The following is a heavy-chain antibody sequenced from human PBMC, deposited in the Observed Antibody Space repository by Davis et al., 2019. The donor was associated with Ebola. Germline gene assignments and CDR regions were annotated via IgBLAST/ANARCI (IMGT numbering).Heavy chain of an antibody. Sequence: GASLKISCAASGFTFSSYGMHWVRQAPGKGLEWVAVIWYDGSNKYYADSVKGRFTISRDNSKNTLYLQMNSLRAEDTAVYYCAKSLVEGKKGYSSSHDYWGQGTLVTVSS. CDR1: GFTFSSYG. CDR3: AKSLVEGKKGYSSSHDY. J-gene: IGHJ4*02. V-gene: IGHV3-33*06. D-gene: IGHD6-13*01. CDR2: IWYDGSNK.